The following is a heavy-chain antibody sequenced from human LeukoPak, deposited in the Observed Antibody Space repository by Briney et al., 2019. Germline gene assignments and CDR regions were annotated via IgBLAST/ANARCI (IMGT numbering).Heavy chain of an antibody. CDR2: ISYDGSNK. CDR3: AKASGVVAGAMDV. CDR1: GFTFSSYG. V-gene: IGHV3-30*18. Sequence: PGRSLRLSCAASGFTFSSYGMHWVRQAPGKGLEWVAVISYDGSNKYYADSVKGRFTISRDNSKNTLYLQMNSLRAEDTAVYYCAKASGVVAGAMDVWGKGTTVTVSS. J-gene: IGHJ6*03. D-gene: IGHD2-21*01.